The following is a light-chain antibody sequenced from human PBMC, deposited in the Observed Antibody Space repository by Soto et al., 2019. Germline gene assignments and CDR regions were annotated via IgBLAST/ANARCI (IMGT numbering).Light chain of an antibody. CDR2: HAS. Sequence: IQMTQSPSTLSASVGDRGTITCRASQSISSWLAWYQQKPGKAPTLLIYHASTLESGVPSRFSGSGSGAEFTLTISSLQPDDFATYYCQQYNSYSFGQGTKV. CDR3: QQYNSYS. V-gene: IGKV1-5*01. J-gene: IGKJ1*01. CDR1: QSISSW.